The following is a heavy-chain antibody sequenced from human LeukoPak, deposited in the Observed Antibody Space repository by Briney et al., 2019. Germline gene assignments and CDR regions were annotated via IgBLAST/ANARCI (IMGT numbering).Heavy chain of an antibody. J-gene: IGHJ3*02. V-gene: IGHV5-51*01. CDR3: ARHGRITWSHDAFDI. CDR1: GYIFNSYR. D-gene: IGHD6-13*01. Sequence: GESLKISCKGSGYIFNSYRIGWVRQMPGKGLEWMGIIYPGDFDTRYSPSFQGQVTISADKSISTAYLQWSSLKASDTAMYYCARHGRITWSHDAFDIWGQGTMVTVSS. CDR2: IYPGDFDT.